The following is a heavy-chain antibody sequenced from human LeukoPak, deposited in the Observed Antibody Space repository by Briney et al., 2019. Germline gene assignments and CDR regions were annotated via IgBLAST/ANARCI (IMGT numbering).Heavy chain of an antibody. Sequence: SETLSLTCSVSGGSIRSYYWSWIRQPPGKGLEWIGYVYYSGTTNYNPSLKSRVTISVDTSKNQFSLKLSSVTAADTAVYYCARAIMVRGVTAWGQGTLVTVSS. CDR3: ARAIMVRGVTA. V-gene: IGHV4-59*08. CDR2: VYYSGTT. D-gene: IGHD3-10*01. CDR1: GGSIRSYY. J-gene: IGHJ4*02.